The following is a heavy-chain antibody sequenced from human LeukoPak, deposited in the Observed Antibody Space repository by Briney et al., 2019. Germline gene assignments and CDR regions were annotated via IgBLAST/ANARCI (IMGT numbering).Heavy chain of an antibody. CDR1: GFTFSNYN. Sequence: GGSLRLSCAASGFTFSNYNMNWVRQAPGKGLEWVSSITSSSSYIYYADSVKGRFTVSRDNAKNSLYLQMNSLRAEDTAVYYCARDPGIGDYWGQGTLVTVPS. V-gene: IGHV3-21*01. J-gene: IGHJ4*02. CDR3: ARDPGIGDY. D-gene: IGHD1-26*01. CDR2: ITSSSSYI.